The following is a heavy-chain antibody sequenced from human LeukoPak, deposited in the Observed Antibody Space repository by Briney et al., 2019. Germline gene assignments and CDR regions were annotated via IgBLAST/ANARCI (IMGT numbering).Heavy chain of an antibody. J-gene: IGHJ4*02. CDR2: INFNGGRT. Sequence: GGSLRLSCAASGFDFSSQGMNWVRQAPGKGLEWVSTINFNGGRTYYADSVKGRFSVSRDNSKNTLYLQMNSLRVEDTAVYYCAKGGRGSWAGNTGDWGQGTLVSVSS. D-gene: IGHD3-10*01. CDR1: GFDFSSQG. V-gene: IGHV3-23*01. CDR3: AKGGRGSWAGNTGD.